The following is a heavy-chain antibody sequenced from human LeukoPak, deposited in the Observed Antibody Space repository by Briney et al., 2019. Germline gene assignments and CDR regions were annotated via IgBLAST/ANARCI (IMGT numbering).Heavy chain of an antibody. CDR1: GGSISSFY. J-gene: IGHJ5*02. V-gene: IGHV4-59*08. Sequence: SETLSLTCSISGGSISSFYWSWIRQPPGKGLEWIGYIYDSGNTNYNPSLKSRVTVSVDTSKNQFSLKLSSVTAADTAVYYCARHRGNYYDSSGYYYDWFDPWGQGTLVTVSS. CDR3: ARHRGNYYDSSGYYYDWFDP. D-gene: IGHD3-22*01. CDR2: IYDSGNT.